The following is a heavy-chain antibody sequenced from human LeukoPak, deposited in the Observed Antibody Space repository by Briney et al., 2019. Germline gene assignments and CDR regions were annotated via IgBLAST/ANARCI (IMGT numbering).Heavy chain of an antibody. CDR1: GYTFTSYY. V-gene: IGHV1-46*01. J-gene: IGHJ3*02. CDR3: ARGGSNDAFDI. Sequence: ASVKVSCKASGYTFTSYYMHWVRQAPGQGLEWMGMINPSGYSTSYAQKFQGRVTMTSDMSTSTVYMELSSLRSEDTAVYYCARGGSNDAFDIWGQGTMITVSS. D-gene: IGHD1-26*01. CDR2: INPSGYST.